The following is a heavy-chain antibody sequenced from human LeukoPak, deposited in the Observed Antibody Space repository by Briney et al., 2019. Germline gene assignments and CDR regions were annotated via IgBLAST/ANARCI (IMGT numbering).Heavy chain of an antibody. CDR3: ARGKWDGSDNSLDY. Sequence: SETLSLTCAVYGGSFSGYYWSWIRQPPGKGLEWIGEINHSGSTNYNPSLKSRVTISVDTSKNQFSLKLSSVTAADTAVYYCARGKWDGSDNSLDYWGQGTLVTVSS. CDR1: GGSFSGYY. V-gene: IGHV4-34*01. J-gene: IGHJ4*02. CDR2: INHSGST. D-gene: IGHD1-26*01.